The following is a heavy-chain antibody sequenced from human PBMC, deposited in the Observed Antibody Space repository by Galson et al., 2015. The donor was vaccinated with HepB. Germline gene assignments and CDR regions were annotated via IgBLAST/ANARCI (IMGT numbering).Heavy chain of an antibody. CDR2: IWSEGTQK. Sequence: LRLSRAAYGFIFSDFDMHWVRQAPGKGQEWIAGIWSEGTQKSYATSVKVRFTTSRDNSKNTLYLDLSRLTVEDTAAYYCAKEYRADFHYYGMDAWGLGTTVTVSS. V-gene: IGHV3-33*03. D-gene: IGHD2/OR15-2a*01. J-gene: IGHJ6*02. CDR1: GFIFSDFD. CDR3: AKEYRADFHYYGMDA.